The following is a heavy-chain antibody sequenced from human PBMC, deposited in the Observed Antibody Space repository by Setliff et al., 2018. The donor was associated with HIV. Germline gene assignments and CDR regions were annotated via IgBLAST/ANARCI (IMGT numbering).Heavy chain of an antibody. CDR1: GDFISSGNFH. V-gene: IGHV4-61*02. J-gene: IGHJ6*02. Sequence: SETLSLTCTVSGDFISSGNFHWNWIRQPAGKGPEWIGLIYTRGSASYNPSLMSRVTMSLDTSKTQVSLRLTSVTAADTAVYYCARRSIVGVTRGFYYYGLDVWGQGTTVTVSS. CDR3: ARRSIVGVTRGFYYYGLDV. D-gene: IGHD1-26*01. CDR2: IYTRGSA.